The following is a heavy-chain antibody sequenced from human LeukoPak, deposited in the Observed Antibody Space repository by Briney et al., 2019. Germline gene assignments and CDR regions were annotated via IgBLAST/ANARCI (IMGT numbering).Heavy chain of an antibody. J-gene: IGHJ1*01. CDR2: FDPEDGGT. CDR3: ARVSIYGDFSAEYFQH. V-gene: IGHV1-24*01. CDR1: GYTLTELS. Sequence: ASVKVSCKVSGYTLTELSMHWVRQAPGKGLEWMGGFDPEDGGTIYAQKFEGRVTMTEDTSTDTAYTELSSLRSEDTAVYYCARVSIYGDFSAEYFQHWGQGTLVTVSS. D-gene: IGHD4-17*01.